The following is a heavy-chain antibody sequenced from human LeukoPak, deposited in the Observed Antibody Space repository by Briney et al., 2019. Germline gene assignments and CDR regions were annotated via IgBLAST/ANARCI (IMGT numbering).Heavy chain of an antibody. CDR1: GYTFNNFG. V-gene: IGHV1-18*01. CDR2: ISIGDGRT. J-gene: IGHJ4*02. Sequence: ASVKVSCKTSGYTFNNFGITWVRQDPGQGPEWIGWISIGDGRTHYGRKFQDRVSMTREMSSNTAFLELSSLRSDDTAVYFCSRSYYSSSWYYFDHWGQGTLVIVSS. CDR3: SRSYYSSSWYYFDH. D-gene: IGHD2-15*01.